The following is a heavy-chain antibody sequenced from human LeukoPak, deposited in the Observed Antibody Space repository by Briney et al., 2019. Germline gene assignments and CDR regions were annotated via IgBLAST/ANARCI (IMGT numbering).Heavy chain of an antibody. CDR1: GFTVSSNY. V-gene: IGHV3-23*01. CDR2: ISGSGGST. J-gene: IGHJ5*02. Sequence: GGSLRLSCAASGFTVSSNYMSWVRQAPGKGLEWVSAISGSGGSTYYADSVKGRFTISRDNSKNTLYLQMNSLRAEDTAVYYCAKDRPYCSSTSCYLGLDNWFDPWGQGTLVTVSS. D-gene: IGHD2-2*01. CDR3: AKDRPYCSSTSCYLGLDNWFDP.